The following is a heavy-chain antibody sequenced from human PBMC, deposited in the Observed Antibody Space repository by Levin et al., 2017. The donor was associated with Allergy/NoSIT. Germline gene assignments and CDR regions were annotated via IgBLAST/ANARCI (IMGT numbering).Heavy chain of an antibody. D-gene: IGHD3-10*01. CDR3: ASSRSLRGSDI. J-gene: IGHJ3*02. CDR2: ISDSGGI. CDR1: FFTFIIYS. V-gene: IGHV3-23*01. Sequence: GGSLRLSCAASFFTFIIYSIILFLHSPLKGLEWVSTISDSGGIYYADSVKGRFTISRDNSKNTLYLQMNSPRAEDTAVYYCASSRSLRGSDIWGQGTMVTVSS.